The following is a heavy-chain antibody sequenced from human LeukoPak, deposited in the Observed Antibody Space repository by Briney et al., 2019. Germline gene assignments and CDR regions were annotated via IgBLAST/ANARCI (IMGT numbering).Heavy chain of an antibody. CDR2: IYTSGST. Sequence: SETLSLTCTVSGGSISSYYWSWIRQPAGKGLEWIGRIYTSGSTNYNPSLKSRVTMSVDTSKNQFSLKLSSVTAADTAVYYCARDGSFAFGGVIASPRTFDYWGQGTLVTVSS. D-gene: IGHD3-16*02. CDR3: ARDGSFAFGGVIASPRTFDY. J-gene: IGHJ4*02. V-gene: IGHV4-4*07. CDR1: GGSISSYY.